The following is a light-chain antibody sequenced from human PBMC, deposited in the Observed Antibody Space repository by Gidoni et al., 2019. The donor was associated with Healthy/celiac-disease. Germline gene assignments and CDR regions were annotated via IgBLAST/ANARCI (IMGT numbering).Light chain of an antibody. V-gene: IGLV2-14*01. CDR1: RSDIGDYDY. J-gene: IGLJ3*02. CDR2: AVT. Sequence: QSALTQPASLPGSPRQSITLSCTGARSDIGDYDYVSWFQQHPGNAPKLMMDAVTTRPSGVSHRFTGSKSGNTASLTISRLQAEDEADYYCNSYTSSSTRVFGGGTKLTV. CDR3: NSYTSSSTRV.